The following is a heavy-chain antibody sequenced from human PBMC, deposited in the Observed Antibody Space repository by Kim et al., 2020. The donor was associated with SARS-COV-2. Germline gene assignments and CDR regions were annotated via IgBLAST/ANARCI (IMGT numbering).Heavy chain of an antibody. V-gene: IGHV1-8*02. CDR3: ARGKAGKIVVVIRAYYYYGMDV. J-gene: IGHJ6*02. CDR2: MNPNSGNT. CDR1: GYTFTSYD. Sequence: ASVKVSCKASGYTFTSYDINWVRQATGQGLEWMGWMNPNSGNTGYAQKFQGRVTMTRNTSISTAYMELSSLRSEDTAVYYCARGKAGKIVVVIRAYYYYGMDVWGQGTTVTVSS. D-gene: IGHD3-22*01.